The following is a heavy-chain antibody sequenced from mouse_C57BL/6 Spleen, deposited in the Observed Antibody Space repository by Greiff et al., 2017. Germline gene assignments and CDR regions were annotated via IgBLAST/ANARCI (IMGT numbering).Heavy chain of an antibody. CDR1: GYTFTSYG. D-gene: IGHD2-12*01. CDR3: ARGDDSSWCAY. Sequence: QVQLQQSGAELVRPGASVKLSCKASGYTFTSYGISWVKQRTGQGLEWIGEIYPRSGNTYYNEKFKGKATLTADKSSSTAYMELLSLTSEDSAVYFCARGDDSSWCAYWGQGTLVTVSA. CDR2: IYPRSGNT. V-gene: IGHV1-81*01. J-gene: IGHJ3*01.